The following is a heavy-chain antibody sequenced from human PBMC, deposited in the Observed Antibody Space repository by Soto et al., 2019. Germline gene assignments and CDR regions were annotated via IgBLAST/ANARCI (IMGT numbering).Heavy chain of an antibody. D-gene: IGHD3-22*01. V-gene: IGHV4-31*03. J-gene: IGHJ4*02. CDR2: XYXSXXX. CDR1: GGSISSGGYY. Sequence: SETLSLTCTVSGGSISSGGYYWSWIRQHPGKGXEXIGXXYXSXXXYXXXXLKSRVTISVDTSKNQFSLKLSSVTAADTAVYYCASHSSGYYPIDYWGQGTLVTVS. CDR3: ASHSSGYYPIDY.